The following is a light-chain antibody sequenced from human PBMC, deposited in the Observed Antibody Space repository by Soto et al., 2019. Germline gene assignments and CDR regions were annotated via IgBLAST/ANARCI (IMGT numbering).Light chain of an antibody. V-gene: IGKV3-15*01. Sequence: DIVMTQSPATLSVSPGERATLSCRASQSVSSNLAWYQQKPGQAPRLLIYGASTRATGIPARFSGSGSGTEFTLTIYSLQSEDFAVYYCQQYNIWPITFGQGTRLEIK. CDR3: QQYNIWPIT. CDR2: GAS. J-gene: IGKJ5*01. CDR1: QSVSSN.